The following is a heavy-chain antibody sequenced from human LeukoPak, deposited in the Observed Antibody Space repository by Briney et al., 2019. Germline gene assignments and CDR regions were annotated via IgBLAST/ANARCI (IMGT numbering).Heavy chain of an antibody. CDR1: GYTFTELS. CDR2: LDPEDDGT. CDR3: ATEETEERGIIPTRFDP. V-gene: IGHV1-24*01. D-gene: IGHD1-14*01. J-gene: IGHJ5*02. Sequence: ASVNVSCKVSGYTFTELSMHWVRQAPGKGLEWMGGLDPEDDGTIYAQKFQGRVTMTEDTSTDTAYMELSSLRSEDTAVYYCATEETEERGIIPTRFDPWGQGTLVIVSS.